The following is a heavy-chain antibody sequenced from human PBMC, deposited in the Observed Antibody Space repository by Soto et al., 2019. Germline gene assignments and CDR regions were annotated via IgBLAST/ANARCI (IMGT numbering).Heavy chain of an antibody. CDR3: ARIGGYCSGGSCYSHYYYYMDV. V-gene: IGHV4-34*01. CDR2: INHSGST. Sequence: SETLSLTCAVYGGSFSGYYWSWIRQPPGKGLEWIGEINHSGSTNYNPSLKSRVTISVDTSKNQFSLKLSSVTAADTAVYYCARIGGYCSGGSCYSHYYYYMDVWGKGTTVNVSS. CDR1: GGSFSGYY. D-gene: IGHD2-15*01. J-gene: IGHJ6*03.